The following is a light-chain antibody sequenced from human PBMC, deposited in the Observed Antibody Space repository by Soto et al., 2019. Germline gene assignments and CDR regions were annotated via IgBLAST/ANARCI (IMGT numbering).Light chain of an antibody. J-gene: IGLJ1*01. CDR2: DVS. CDR1: SSDVGGYDY. V-gene: IGLV2-14*03. CDR3: SSYTSSNTLYV. Sequence: QSALTQPASVSGSPGQSITSSYTGTSSDVGGYDYVSWYQQHPGKAPKLMIYDVSNRPSGVSHRFSGSKSGNTASLTISGLQAEDEANYYCSSYTSSNTLYVFGTGTKLTVL.